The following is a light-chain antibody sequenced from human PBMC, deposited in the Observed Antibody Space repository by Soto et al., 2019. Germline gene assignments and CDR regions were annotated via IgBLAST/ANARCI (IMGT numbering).Light chain of an antibody. V-gene: IGKV3-11*01. CDR2: DAS. Sequence: IVLTQSPATLSLSPLEIATLSCRASQSVSSYLAWYQQKPGQAPRLLIYDASNRATGIPARFSGSGSGTDFTLTISSLETEDFAVYYCQQSSNWPLFGQGTRLEIK. CDR1: QSVSSY. J-gene: IGKJ5*01. CDR3: QQSSNWPL.